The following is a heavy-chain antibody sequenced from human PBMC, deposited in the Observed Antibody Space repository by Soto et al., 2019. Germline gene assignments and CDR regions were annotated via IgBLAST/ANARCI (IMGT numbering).Heavy chain of an antibody. V-gene: IGHV3-23*01. CDR3: AKVLAGSALWFGAAFAY. D-gene: IGHD3-10*01. CDR2: ISGSGGST. J-gene: IGHJ4*02. Sequence: PGGSLRLSCAASGFTFSSYAMSWVRQAPGKGLEWVSAISGSGGSTYYADSVKGRFTISRDNSKNTLYLQMNSLRAEDTAVYYCAKVLAGSALWFGAAFAYWGPGTLVTVSS. CDR1: GFTFSSYA.